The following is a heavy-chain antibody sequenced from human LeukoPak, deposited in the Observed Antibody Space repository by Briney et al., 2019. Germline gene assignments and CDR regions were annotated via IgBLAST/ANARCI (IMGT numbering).Heavy chain of an antibody. CDR3: AREYYDFWSGYYFDY. CDR1: GFTFSSYG. J-gene: IGHJ4*02. CDR2: IRYDGSNK. V-gene: IGHV3-33*01. D-gene: IGHD3-3*01. Sequence: GRSLRLSCAASGFTFSSYGMHWVRQAPGKGLEWVAVIRYDGSNKYYADSVKGRFTISRDNSKNTLYLQMNSLRAEDTAVYYCAREYYDFWSGYYFDYWGQGTLVTVSS.